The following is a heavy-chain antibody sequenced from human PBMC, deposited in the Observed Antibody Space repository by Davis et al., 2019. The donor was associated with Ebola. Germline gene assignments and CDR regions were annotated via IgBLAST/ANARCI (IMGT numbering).Heavy chain of an antibody. V-gene: IGHV4-59*01. Sequence: SETLSLTCTVSGGSISSYYWSWIRQPPGKGLEWIGYIYYSGSTNYNPSLKSRVTISVDTSKNPFSLKLSSVTAADTAVYYCARAKWRDSRLTLGYWGQGTLVTVSS. CDR3: ARAKWRDSRLTLGY. CDR1: GGSISSYY. J-gene: IGHJ4*02. CDR2: IYYSGST. D-gene: IGHD5-12*01.